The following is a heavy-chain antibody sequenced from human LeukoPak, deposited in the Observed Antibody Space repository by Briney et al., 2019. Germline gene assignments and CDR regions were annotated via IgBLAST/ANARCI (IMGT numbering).Heavy chain of an antibody. Sequence: GGSLRLSCQTSGFTFSSYAMHWVRQAPGKGLEWVAVIWFDRTTEYYADSVRGRFTISRDNSKNTLYLQMNSLRAEDTAVYYCAKALLLGETDAFDIWGQGTMVTVSS. CDR2: IWFDRTTE. J-gene: IGHJ3*02. V-gene: IGHV3-30*02. CDR1: GFTFSSYA. CDR3: AKALLLGETDAFDI. D-gene: IGHD1-26*01.